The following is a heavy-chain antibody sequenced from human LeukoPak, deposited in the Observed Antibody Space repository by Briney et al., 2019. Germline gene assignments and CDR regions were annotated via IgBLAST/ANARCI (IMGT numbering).Heavy chain of an antibody. CDR2: ISTYDGDT. CDR1: GYTFTRYA. J-gene: IGHJ6*02. Sequence: ASVKVSCKASGYTFTRYAFSWVRQAPGQGLEWMGWISTYDGDTHYAQNFQGRVTMTSDTSTSTAYMDLSRLRSDDTAVYYCARVVQGVIGSPYYGMDVWGQGTTVTVSS. CDR3: ARVVQGVIGSPYYGMDV. D-gene: IGHD3-10*01. V-gene: IGHV1-18*01.